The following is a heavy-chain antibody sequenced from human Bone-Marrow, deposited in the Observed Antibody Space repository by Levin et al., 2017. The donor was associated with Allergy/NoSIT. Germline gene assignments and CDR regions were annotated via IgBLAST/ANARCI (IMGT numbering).Heavy chain of an antibody. J-gene: IGHJ5*02. D-gene: IGHD3-10*01. CDR1: GGSISSSNW. Sequence: SETLSLTCAVSGGSISSSNWWSWVRQPPGKGLEWIGEIYHSGSTNYNPSLKSRVTISVDKSKNQFSLKLSSVTAADTAVYYCARQKPPTYYYGSGRFDWFDPWGQGTLVTVSS. CDR3: ARQKPPTYYYGSGRFDWFDP. CDR2: IYHSGST. V-gene: IGHV4-4*02.